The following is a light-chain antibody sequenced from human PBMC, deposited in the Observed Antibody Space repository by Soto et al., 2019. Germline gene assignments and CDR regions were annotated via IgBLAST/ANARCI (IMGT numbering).Light chain of an antibody. CDR3: SSYTSSSTLVV. J-gene: IGLJ2*01. Sequence: QSALTQPASVSGSPGQSITISCTGTSSDVGAYNYVSWYQHHPGKAPKLMIYVVSNRPSGVSNRFSGSKSGNTASLTISGLQAEDEADYHCSSYTSSSTLVVFGGGTKLTVL. V-gene: IGLV2-14*03. CDR1: SSDVGAYNY. CDR2: VVS.